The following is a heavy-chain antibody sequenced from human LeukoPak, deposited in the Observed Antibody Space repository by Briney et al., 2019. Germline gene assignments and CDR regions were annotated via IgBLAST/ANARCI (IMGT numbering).Heavy chain of an antibody. CDR2: IYHSGTT. CDR1: GGSISSYY. J-gene: IGHJ4*02. Sequence: PSETLSLTCTVSGGSISSYYWSWIRQPAGKGLEWIGEIYHSGTTNYNPSLENRVTMSVDKSENQFSLKLTSVTAADTAVYYYVGGTGFGDDFFDYWGPGSLVTVSS. CDR3: VGGTGFGDDFFDY. V-gene: IGHV4-4*07. D-gene: IGHD3-10*01.